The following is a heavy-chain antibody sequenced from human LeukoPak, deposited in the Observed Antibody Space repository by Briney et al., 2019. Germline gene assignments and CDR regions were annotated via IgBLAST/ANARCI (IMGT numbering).Heavy chain of an antibody. CDR2: IIPIFGTA. CDR3: AIIGTYGSGSYPPYYFDY. Sequence: GSSVKVSCKASGGTFSSYAISWVRQAPGQGLEWMGGIIPIFGTANYAQKFQGRVTITTDESTSTAYMELSSLRSEDTAVYYCAIIGTYGSGSYPPYYFDYWGQGTLVTVSS. CDR1: GGTFSSYA. V-gene: IGHV1-69*05. J-gene: IGHJ4*02. D-gene: IGHD3-10*01.